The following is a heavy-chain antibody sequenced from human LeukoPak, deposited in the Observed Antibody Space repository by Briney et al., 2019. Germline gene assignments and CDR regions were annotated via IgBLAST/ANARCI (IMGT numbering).Heavy chain of an antibody. CDR2: ITSYNGNT. CDR1: GYTFSSYG. Sequence: ASVKVSCKASGYTFSSYGISWVRQAPGQGLGWMGWITSYNGNTKYAQQLQGRVTMTTDTPTGTAYMELRSLRSDDTAVYYCARAGAAAGTPFDYWGQGTLVTVSS. D-gene: IGHD6-13*01. V-gene: IGHV1-18*01. CDR3: ARAGAAAGTPFDY. J-gene: IGHJ4*02.